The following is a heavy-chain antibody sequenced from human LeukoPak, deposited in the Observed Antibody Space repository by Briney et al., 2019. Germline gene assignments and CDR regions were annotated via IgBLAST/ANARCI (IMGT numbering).Heavy chain of an antibody. V-gene: IGHV4-34*01. CDR3: ARGSSGYYYYYMDV. CDR1: GGSFSGYY. J-gene: IGHJ6*03. D-gene: IGHD6-19*01. CDR2: INHSGST. Sequence: SETLSLTCAVYGGSFSGYYWSWIRQPPGKGLEWIGEINHSGSTNYNPSLKSRVTISVDTSKNQFSLKLSSVTAADTAVYYCARGSSGYYYYYMDVWGKGTTVTISS.